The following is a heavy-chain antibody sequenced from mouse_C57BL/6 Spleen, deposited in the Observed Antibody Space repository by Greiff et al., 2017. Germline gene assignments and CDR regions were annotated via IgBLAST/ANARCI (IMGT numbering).Heavy chain of an antibody. CDR3: AKFYGNYPYYAMDY. CDR1: GFTFSDYY. CDR2: INTDGSST. V-gene: IGHV5-16*02. D-gene: IGHD2-1*01. J-gene: IGHJ4*01. Sequence: EVLLVESEGGLVQPGSSMKLSCTASGFTFSDYYMAWVRQVPEKGLEWVANINTDGSSTYYLDSLKRRFIISRDNAKNIPYLQMSSLKSEDTAMYYCAKFYGNYPYYAMDYWGKGTSVTVSS.